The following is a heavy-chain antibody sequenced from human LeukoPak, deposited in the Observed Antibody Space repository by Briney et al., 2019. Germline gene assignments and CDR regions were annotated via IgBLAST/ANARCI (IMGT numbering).Heavy chain of an antibody. D-gene: IGHD6-19*01. CDR2: ISAYNGNT. V-gene: IGHV1-18*03. J-gene: IGHJ5*02. CDR1: GYTFTSYG. CDR3: ARDRSVANHWHGFDP. Sequence: AASVKVSCKASGYTFTSYGISWVRQAPGQGLEWMGWISAYNGNTNYAQKLQGRVTMTTDTSTSTAYMELSSLRSEDMAVYYCARDRSVANHWHGFDPWGQGTLVTVSS.